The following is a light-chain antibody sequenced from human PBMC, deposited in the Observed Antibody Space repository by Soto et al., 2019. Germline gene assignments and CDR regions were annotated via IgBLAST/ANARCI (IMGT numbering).Light chain of an antibody. CDR1: QSVSSSY. J-gene: IGKJ1*01. Sequence: EIVLTQSPGTLSLSPGERATLSCRASQSVSSSYLAWYQQKPGQAPRLLIYGASSRATGIPDRFSGSGSGTDFTLIISRLEPEDFAVYYCQQYGSSPRTFGQVTKVEIK. CDR2: GAS. CDR3: QQYGSSPRT. V-gene: IGKV3-20*01.